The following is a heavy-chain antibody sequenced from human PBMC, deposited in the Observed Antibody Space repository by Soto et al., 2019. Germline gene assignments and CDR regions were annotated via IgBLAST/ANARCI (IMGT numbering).Heavy chain of an antibody. CDR2: IYYSGST. CDR1: GGSVSSGSYY. V-gene: IGHV4-61*01. Sequence: SETLSLTCTVSGGSVSSGSYYWSWIRQPPGKGLEWIGYIYYSGSTNYNHSLKSRVTISVDTSKNQFSLKLSSVTAADTAVYYCARGAVVATIGYYYGMDVWGQGTTVTVSS. D-gene: IGHD5-12*01. J-gene: IGHJ6*02. CDR3: ARGAVVATIGYYYGMDV.